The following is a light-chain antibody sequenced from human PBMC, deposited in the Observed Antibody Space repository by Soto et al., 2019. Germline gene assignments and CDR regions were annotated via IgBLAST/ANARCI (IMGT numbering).Light chain of an antibody. CDR2: DAS. V-gene: IGKV3-11*01. CDR3: QQRSNWPPS. CDR1: QSVSSY. J-gene: IGKJ2*01. Sequence: EIVLTQSPATLSLSPGERATLSCRASQSVSSYLAWYQQKPGQAPRLLIYDASNRATGIPARFSGSGSGTDFTLTISSLEPEEFAVYYCQQRSNWPPSFGQGTKREIK.